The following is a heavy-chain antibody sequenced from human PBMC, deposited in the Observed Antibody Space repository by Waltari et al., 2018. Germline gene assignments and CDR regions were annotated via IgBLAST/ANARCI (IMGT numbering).Heavy chain of an antibody. CDR3: AKEGSGYYGGSFDY. CDR2: IYKDGST. J-gene: IGHJ4*02. Sequence: EVQMLESGGGLVQPGGSLRLSCAASGLSLSNYNLNWVRQAPGKGLEWISVIYKDGSTYYVDSVRGRFTISRDNSKNTLYLQMNSLGAEDTAMYFCAKEGSGYYGGSFDYWGQGTMVTVSS. D-gene: IGHD3-22*01. V-gene: IGHV3-23*03. CDR1: GLSLSNYN.